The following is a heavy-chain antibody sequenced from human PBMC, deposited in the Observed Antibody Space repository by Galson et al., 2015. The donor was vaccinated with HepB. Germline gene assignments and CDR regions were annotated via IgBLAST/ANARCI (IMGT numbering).Heavy chain of an antibody. J-gene: IGHJ4*02. V-gene: IGHV3-11*06. D-gene: IGHD4-17*01. Sequence: SLRLSCAASGFTLSDYYMSWIRQAPGKGLEWISYISQSGTYTNYADSVKGRFTISRDNTQNSLYLQINSLRAEDTAVYYCARVADADYGDHSHFDSWGQGTLVTVSS. CDR2: ISQSGTYT. CDR1: GFTLSDYY. CDR3: ARVADADYGDHSHFDS.